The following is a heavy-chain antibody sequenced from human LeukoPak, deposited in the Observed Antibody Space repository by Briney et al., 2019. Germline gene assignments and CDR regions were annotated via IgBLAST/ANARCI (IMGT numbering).Heavy chain of an antibody. J-gene: IGHJ4*02. V-gene: IGHV1-18*01. CDR2: LSDYNGNT. D-gene: IGHD3-3*01. CDR1: GYTFSIYR. Sequence: GASVKVSCKASGYTFSIYRISWVRQAPGQGLEWLGWLSDYNGNTNYAQKFQGRVTMTTDTSTNTAYMELKSLRSDDTAVYFCARGGVSITIFGVVTRRRVLDYWGQGTLVTVSS. CDR3: ARGGVSITIFGVVTRRRVLDY.